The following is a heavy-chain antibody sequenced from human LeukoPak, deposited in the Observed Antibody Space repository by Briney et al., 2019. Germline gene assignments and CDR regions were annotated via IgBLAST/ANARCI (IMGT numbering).Heavy chain of an antibody. Sequence: ASVKVSCKASGYTFNGYYIHWVRQAPGQGLEWMGWINPNSGGTNYAQNQGRVTMTRDTSISTAYTELSRLRSDDTAVFYCATSSGWKSNIDYWGQGTLVTVSS. V-gene: IGHV1-2*02. CDR3: ATSSGWKSNIDY. CDR1: GYTFNGYY. CDR2: INPNSGGT. J-gene: IGHJ4*02. D-gene: IGHD6-19*01.